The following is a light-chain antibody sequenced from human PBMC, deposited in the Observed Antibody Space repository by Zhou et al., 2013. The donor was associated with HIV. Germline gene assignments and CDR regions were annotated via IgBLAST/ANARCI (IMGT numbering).Light chain of an antibody. CDR1: QGIRND. J-gene: IGKJ2*01. V-gene: IGKV1-39*01. CDR2: AAS. CDR3: QQSYSTPPDT. Sequence: DIQMTQSPSSLSASVGDRVTITCRASQGIRNDLGWYQQKPGKAPKRLIYAASSLQSGVPSRFSGRGSGTDFTLTISSLQPDDFATYFCQQSYSTPPDTFGQGTKLEIK.